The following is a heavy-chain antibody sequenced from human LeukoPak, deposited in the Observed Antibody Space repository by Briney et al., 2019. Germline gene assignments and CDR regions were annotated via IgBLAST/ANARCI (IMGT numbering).Heavy chain of an antibody. CDR1: GYTFTSYG. Sequence: ASVKVSCKASGYTFTSYGISWVRQAPGQGLEWMGWISAYNGNTNYAQKLQGRDTMTTDTSTSTDYMELRSLRSDDTAVYYCARDYGRDSNCWFDPWGQGTLVTVSS. J-gene: IGHJ5*02. D-gene: IGHD4-11*01. CDR2: ISAYNGNT. CDR3: ARDYGRDSNCWFDP. V-gene: IGHV1-18*01.